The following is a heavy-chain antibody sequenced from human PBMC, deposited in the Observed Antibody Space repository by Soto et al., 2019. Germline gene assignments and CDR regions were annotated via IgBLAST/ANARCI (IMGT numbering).Heavy chain of an antibody. CDR3: ATVTGYHYYYGMDV. D-gene: IGHD6-13*01. CDR2: FDPEDGET. CDR1: GYTLTELS. V-gene: IGHV1-24*01. J-gene: IGHJ6*02. Sequence: ASVKVSCKVSGYTLTELSMHWVRQAPGKGLEWMGGFDPEDGETIYAQKFQGRVTMTEDTSTDTAYMELSSLRSEDTAVYYCATVTGYHYYYGMDVWGQGTTVTVSS.